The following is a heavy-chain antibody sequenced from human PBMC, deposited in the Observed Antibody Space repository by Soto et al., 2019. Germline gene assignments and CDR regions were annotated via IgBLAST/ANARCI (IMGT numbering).Heavy chain of an antibody. CDR1: GFIFSEST. Sequence: GGSLSLSCSASGFIFSESTIYWVRQVPGKGLEAISAVSTSGRSTYYADSLKDRFTISRDNSKNTLFLQMGSLRPEDTAIYYCVKQAHGLDGVAFDYWGQGTQVTVSS. CDR3: VKQAHGLDGVAFDY. V-gene: IGHV3-64D*06. D-gene: IGHD2-15*01. J-gene: IGHJ4*02. CDR2: VSTSGRST.